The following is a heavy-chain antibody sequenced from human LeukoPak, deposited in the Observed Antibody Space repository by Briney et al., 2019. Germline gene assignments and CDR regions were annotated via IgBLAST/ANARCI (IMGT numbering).Heavy chain of an antibody. CDR1: GYTFTSYG. D-gene: IGHD1-26*01. V-gene: IGHV1-58*02. CDR3: AAISSGSYSDY. CDR2: IVVGSGNT. Sequence: SVKVSCKASGYTFTSYGISWVRQAPGQGLEWIGWIVVGSGNTNYAQKFQERVTITRDMSTSTAYMELSSLRSEDTAVYYCAAISSGSYSDYWGQGTLVTVSS. J-gene: IGHJ4*02.